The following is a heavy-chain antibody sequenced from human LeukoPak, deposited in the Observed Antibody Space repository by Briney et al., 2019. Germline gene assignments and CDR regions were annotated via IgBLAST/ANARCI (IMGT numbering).Heavy chain of an antibody. D-gene: IGHD1-7*01. CDR3: ARDVNWNYGEDFDL. J-gene: IGHJ2*01. V-gene: IGHV4-61*02. Sequence: SRTLSLTCTVSGGSISSGSYYWSWIRQPAGKGLEWIGRIYTSGSTNYNPSLKSRVTISVDTSKNQFSLKLSSVTAADTAVYYCARDVNWNYGEDFDLWGRGTLVTVSS. CDR2: IYTSGST. CDR1: GGSISSGSYY.